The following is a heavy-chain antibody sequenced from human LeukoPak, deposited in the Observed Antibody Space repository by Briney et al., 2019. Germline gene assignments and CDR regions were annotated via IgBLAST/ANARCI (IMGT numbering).Heavy chain of an antibody. Sequence: GGSLRLPCTASGFTFSSYWMSWVRQAPGKGLEWVANIKQDGSEKYYVDSVKGRFTISRDNAKNSLYLQMNSLRAEDTAVYYCARDSVHGYYDSSGYSTLFDYWGQGTLVTVSS. CDR2: IKQDGSEK. J-gene: IGHJ4*02. CDR3: ARDSVHGYYDSSGYSTLFDY. V-gene: IGHV3-7*01. CDR1: GFTFSSYW. D-gene: IGHD3-22*01.